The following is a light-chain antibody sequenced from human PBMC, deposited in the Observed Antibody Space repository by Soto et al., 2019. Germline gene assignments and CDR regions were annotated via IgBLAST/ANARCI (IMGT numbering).Light chain of an antibody. CDR2: DAS. CDR3: QQYNSWPPIT. J-gene: IGKJ5*01. V-gene: IGKV3-15*01. CDR1: ESVSRN. Sequence: IVLTQSPGTRSLSPGERATLSCRASESVSRNLAWYQQKPGQAPRLLIYDASTRATGIPDRFSGGGSGTEFTLPISSLQSEDFGVYYCQQYNSWPPITFGQGTRLEIK.